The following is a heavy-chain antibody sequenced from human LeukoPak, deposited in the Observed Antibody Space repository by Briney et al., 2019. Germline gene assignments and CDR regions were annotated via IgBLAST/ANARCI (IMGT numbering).Heavy chain of an antibody. CDR3: ARDRYGAIDAFDI. CDR2: IYTSGSP. CDR1: GGSLSSYY. Sequence: SETLSLTCTVSGGSLSSYYWSWIRQPAGKGLEWIGRIYTSGSPNYNPSLKSRVTISVDKSKNQFSLKLSSVTAADTAVYYCARDRYGAIDAFDIWGQGTMVTVSS. V-gene: IGHV4-4*07. J-gene: IGHJ3*02. D-gene: IGHD4-17*01.